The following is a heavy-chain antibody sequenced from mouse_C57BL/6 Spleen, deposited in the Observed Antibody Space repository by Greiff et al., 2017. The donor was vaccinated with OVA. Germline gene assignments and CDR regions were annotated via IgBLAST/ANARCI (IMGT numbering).Heavy chain of an antibody. Sequence: QVQLQQSGPELVKPGASVKISCKASGYAFSSSWMNWVKQRPGKGLEWIGRIYPGAGGTNYNEKFKGKATLTADKSSSTAYMQLSSLTSEDSAVYFCARDGFYAMDYWGQGTSVTVSS. J-gene: IGHJ4*01. CDR2: IYPGAGGT. CDR1: GYAFSSSW. D-gene: IGHD2-3*01. CDR3: ARDGFYAMDY. V-gene: IGHV1-82*01.